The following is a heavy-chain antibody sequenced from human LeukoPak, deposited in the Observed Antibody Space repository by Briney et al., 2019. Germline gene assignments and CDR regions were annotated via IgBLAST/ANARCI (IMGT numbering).Heavy chain of an antibody. CDR2: IYYSGST. CDR3: ARDCSGGSCNDY. J-gene: IGHJ4*02. V-gene: IGHV4-59*01. CDR1: GGSISSYY. Sequence: PSETLSLTCTVSGGSISSYYWSWIRQPPGKGLEWIGYIYYSGSTNYNPSLKSRVTISVDTSKNQFSLKLSSVTAADTAVYYCARDCSGGSCNDYWGQGILVTVSS. D-gene: IGHD2-15*01.